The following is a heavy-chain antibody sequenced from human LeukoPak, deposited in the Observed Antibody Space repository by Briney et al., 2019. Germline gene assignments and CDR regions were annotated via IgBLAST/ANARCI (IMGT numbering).Heavy chain of an antibody. J-gene: IGHJ6*04. CDR3: AREVTMVRGVIISSYGMDV. CDR1: GFNFSSYE. D-gene: IGHD3-10*01. CDR2: IRSSGSTI. Sequence: GGSLRLSCAASGFNFSSYEMTWVRQAPGKGLEWVSYIRSSGSTIYYADSVKGRFTISRDNAKNSLYLQMNSLRAEDTAVYYCAREVTMVRGVIISSYGMDVWSKGTTVTVSS. V-gene: IGHV3-48*03.